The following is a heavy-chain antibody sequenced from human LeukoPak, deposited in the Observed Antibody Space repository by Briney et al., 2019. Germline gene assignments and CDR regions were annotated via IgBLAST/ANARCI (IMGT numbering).Heavy chain of an antibody. CDR2: INSDGSST. V-gene: IGHV3-74*01. D-gene: IGHD3-22*01. CDR1: GFTFSSYW. CDR3: ASDGKFIKGYYYDSRGVDY. Sequence: GGSLRLSCAASGFTFSSYWMHWVRQAPGKGLVWVSRINSDGSSTSYADSVKGRFTISRDNAKNTLYLQMNSLRAEDTAVYYCASDGKFIKGYYYDSRGVDYWGQGTLVTVSS. J-gene: IGHJ4*02.